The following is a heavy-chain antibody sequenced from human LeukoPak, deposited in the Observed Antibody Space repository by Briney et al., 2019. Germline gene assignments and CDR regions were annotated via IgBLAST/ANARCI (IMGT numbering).Heavy chain of an antibody. J-gene: IGHJ4*02. D-gene: IGHD6-13*01. Sequence: PGGSLRLSCAASGFNFNNYGMHWVRQAPGKGREWVAGIWSDGSNKYYADSVKGRFTISRDNSKNTLFLYMNSLRADDTAVYYCAREWSSSWPLDYWGQGTLVTVSS. CDR2: IWSDGSNK. V-gene: IGHV3-33*01. CDR1: GFNFNNYG. CDR3: AREWSSSWPLDY.